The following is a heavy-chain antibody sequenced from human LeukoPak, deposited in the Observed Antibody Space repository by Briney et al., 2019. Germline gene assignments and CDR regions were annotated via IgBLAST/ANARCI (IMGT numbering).Heavy chain of an antibody. CDR2: IYYSGST. D-gene: IGHD6-13*01. V-gene: IGHV4-59*08. CDR3: ARSGIAAAGPYSNRSDP. J-gene: IGHJ5*02. Sequence: PSETLSLTCTVSGGSISSYYWSWIRQPPGKGLEWIGYIYYSGSTNYNPSLKSRVTISVDTSKNQFSLKLSSVTAADTAVYYCARSGIAAAGPYSNRSDPWGQGTLVTVSS. CDR1: GGSISSYY.